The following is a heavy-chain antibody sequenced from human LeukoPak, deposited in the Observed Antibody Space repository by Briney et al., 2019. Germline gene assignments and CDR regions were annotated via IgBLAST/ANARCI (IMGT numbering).Heavy chain of an antibody. Sequence: SVKVSCKASGGTFSSYAISWVRQAPGQGLEWMGGIIPIFGTANFAQKFQGRVTITTDESTSTAYMELSSLRSEDTAVYYCARARSPSSGYLLRDHNWFDPWGQGTLVTVSS. CDR2: IIPIFGTA. CDR1: GGTFSSYA. V-gene: IGHV1-69*05. J-gene: IGHJ5*02. CDR3: ARARSPSSGYLLRDHNWFDP. D-gene: IGHD3-22*01.